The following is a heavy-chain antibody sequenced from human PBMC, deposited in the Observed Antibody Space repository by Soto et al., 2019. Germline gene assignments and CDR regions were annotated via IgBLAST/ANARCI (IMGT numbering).Heavy chain of an antibody. CDR3: ARGAPGGVDYLWGSYRYSDY. CDR2: IYSGGST. CDR1: GFTVSSNY. V-gene: IGHV3-66*01. J-gene: IGHJ4*02. Sequence: EVQLVESGGGLVQPGGSLRLSCAASGFTVSSNYMSWVRQAPGKGLEWVSVIYSGGSTYYADSVKGRFTISRDNSKNTLYLHMSSLRAEDTAVYYCARGAPGGVDYLWGSYRYSDYWGQGTLVPVSS. D-gene: IGHD3-16*02.